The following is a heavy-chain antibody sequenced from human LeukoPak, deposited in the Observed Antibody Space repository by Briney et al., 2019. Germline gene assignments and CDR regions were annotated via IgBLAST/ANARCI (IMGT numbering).Heavy chain of an antibody. V-gene: IGHV3-21*01. CDR1: GFTLSSYS. D-gene: IGHD3-3*01. J-gene: IGHJ4*02. CDR3: ASTKDYDFWSGYYNFDY. Sequence: GGSLRLSCAASGFTLSSYSMNWVRQAPGKGLEWVSSISSSSSYIYYADSVKGRFTISRDNAKNSLYLQMNSLRAEDTAVYYCASTKDYDFWSGYYNFDYWGQGTLVTVSS. CDR2: ISSSSSYI.